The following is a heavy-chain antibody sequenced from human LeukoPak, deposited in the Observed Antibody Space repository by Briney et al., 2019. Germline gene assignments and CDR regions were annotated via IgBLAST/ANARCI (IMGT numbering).Heavy chain of an antibody. D-gene: IGHD3-22*01. CDR2: IYTSGST. J-gene: IGHJ5*02. CDR3: ARAPTISGYYENWFDP. V-gene: IGHV4-61*02. Sequence: SETLSLTCTVSGGSISSGSYYWSWIRQPAGKGLEWIGRIYTSGSTNYNPSLKSRVTIAVATSKNQFSLKLSSVTAADTAVYYCARAPTISGYYENWFDPWGQGTLVTVSS. CDR1: GGSISSGSYY.